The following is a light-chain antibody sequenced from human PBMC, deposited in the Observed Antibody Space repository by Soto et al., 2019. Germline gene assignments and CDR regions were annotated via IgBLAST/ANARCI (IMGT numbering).Light chain of an antibody. J-gene: IGKJ5*01. V-gene: IGKV1-12*01. Sequence: DIQMTQSPSTLSGSVADRVTITCRASQTISSWLAWYQQKPGKAPNLLIYTASSLQSGVPSRFSGSGSGTDFTLTINGLQPEDFATYYCQQAASFPITFGQGTRLEIK. CDR3: QQAASFPIT. CDR1: QTISSW. CDR2: TAS.